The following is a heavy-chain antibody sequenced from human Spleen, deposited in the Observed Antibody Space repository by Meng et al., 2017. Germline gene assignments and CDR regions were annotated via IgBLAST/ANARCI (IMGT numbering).Heavy chain of an antibody. D-gene: IGHD6-19*01. Sequence: QVQLVQSGAEVKKPGSSVKVSCKASGGTFSSYAISWVRQAPGQGLEWMGGIIPIFGTANYAQKFQGRVTITADESTSTAYMELSSLRSEDTAVYYCARGSTSAGYSSGWYHFDYWGQGTLVTVSS. V-gene: IGHV1-69*01. CDR2: IIPIFGTA. CDR3: ARGSTSAGYSSGWYHFDY. J-gene: IGHJ4*02. CDR1: GGTFSSYA.